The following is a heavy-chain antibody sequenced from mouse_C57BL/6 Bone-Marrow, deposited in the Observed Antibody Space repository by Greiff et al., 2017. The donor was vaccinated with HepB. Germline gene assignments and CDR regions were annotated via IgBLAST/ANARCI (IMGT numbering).Heavy chain of an antibody. CDR1: GYTFTSYW. Sequence: QVQLQQPGAELVKPGASVKMSCKASGYTFTSYWITWVKQRPGQGLEWIGDIYPGSGSTNYNEKFKSKATLTVDTSSSTAYMQLSSLTSEDSAVYYCARNDYDKGYFDVWGTGTTVTVSS. D-gene: IGHD2-4*01. CDR3: ARNDYDKGYFDV. J-gene: IGHJ1*03. CDR2: IYPGSGST. V-gene: IGHV1-55*01.